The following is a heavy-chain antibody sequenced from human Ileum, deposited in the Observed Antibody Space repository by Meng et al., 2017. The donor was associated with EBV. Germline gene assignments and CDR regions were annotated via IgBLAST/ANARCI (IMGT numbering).Heavy chain of an antibody. CDR2: MYDSESA. J-gene: IGHJ5*02. CDR3: AYYFVGRGGTSS. CDR1: GASVSSNDYH. Sequence: QGELQESGPGLVKPSETLSLTCSVSGASVSSNDYHWSWIRQSPGKGLEWIGCMYDSESARYNPSLNSRVTISIDTTRNHFVLKLTSVTAADTAVYYCAYYFVGRGGTSSWGQGTLVTVSS. V-gene: IGHV4-61*03. D-gene: IGHD2/OR15-2a*01.